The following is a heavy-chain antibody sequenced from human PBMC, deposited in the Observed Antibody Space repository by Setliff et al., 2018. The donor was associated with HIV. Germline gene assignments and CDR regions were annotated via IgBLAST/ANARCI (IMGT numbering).Heavy chain of an antibody. CDR2: IYTSGST. CDR3: ARARYIVIRGDAGMDV. J-gene: IGHJ6*02. CDR1: GYSISSGYY. D-gene: IGHD3-10*01. Sequence: SETLSLTCAVSGYSISSGYYWGWIRQPAGKGLEWIGRIYTSGSTNYNPSLKSRVTISVDTSKNQVSLKLGSVTASDTAVYYCARARYIVIRGDAGMDVWGPGTTVTVSS. V-gene: IGHV4-61*02.